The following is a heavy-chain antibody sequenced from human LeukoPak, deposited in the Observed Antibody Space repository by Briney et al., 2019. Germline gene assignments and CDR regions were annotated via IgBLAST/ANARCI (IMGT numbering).Heavy chain of an antibody. Sequence: ASVKVSCKASGYTFTSYGISWVRQAPGQGLGWMGWISAYNGNTNYAQKLQGRVTMTTDTSTSTAYMELRSLRSDDTAVYYCARDRTYYYDSSGYYPTDYWGQGTLVTVSS. V-gene: IGHV1-18*01. CDR2: ISAYNGNT. CDR3: ARDRTYYYDSSGYYPTDY. J-gene: IGHJ4*02. D-gene: IGHD3-22*01. CDR1: GYTFTSYG.